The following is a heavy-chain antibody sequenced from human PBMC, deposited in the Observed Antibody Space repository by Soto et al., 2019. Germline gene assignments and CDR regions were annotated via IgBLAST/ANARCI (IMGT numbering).Heavy chain of an antibody. J-gene: IGHJ4*02. Sequence: LSPTCAVSGGSISSSNWWSWVRQPPGKGLEWIGEIYHSGSTNSNPSLKSRVTISVDKSKNQFSLKLSSVTAADTAVYYCASSSGSSHRGSVDYCGQRTLGAVCS. CDR2: IYHSGST. D-gene: IGHD1-26*01. CDR3: ASSSGSSHRGSVDY. CDR1: GGSISSSNW. V-gene: IGHV4-4*02.